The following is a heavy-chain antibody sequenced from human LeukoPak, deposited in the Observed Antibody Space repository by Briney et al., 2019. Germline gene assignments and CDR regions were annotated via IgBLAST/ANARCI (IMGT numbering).Heavy chain of an antibody. V-gene: IGHV3-23*01. CDR2: ISISGGDT. CDR3: AKRYYYLDV. Sequence: GGSLRLSCAVSGFTFSNSAMSWVRQAPGKGLEWVSGISISGGDTYYADSVTGRFTISRDNSQNALYLQMNSLTAEDTAVYYCAKRYYYLDVWGKGTTVTVSS. CDR1: GFTFSNSA. J-gene: IGHJ6*03.